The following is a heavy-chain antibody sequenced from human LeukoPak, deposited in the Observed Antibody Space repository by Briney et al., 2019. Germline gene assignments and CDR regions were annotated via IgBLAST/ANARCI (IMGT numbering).Heavy chain of an antibody. V-gene: IGHV1-46*01. CDR1: GYTFTSYY. CDR3: ARDRALRAVVGSFDY. J-gene: IGHJ4*02. CDR2: INPSGGST. Sequence: ASVKVSCKASGYTFTSYYIHWVRQAPGQGLEWMEIINPSGGSTSYAQKFQGRVTMTRDTSTSTVYMELSSLTSEDTAVYYCARDRALRAVVGSFDYWGQGTLVTVSS. D-gene: IGHD4-23*01.